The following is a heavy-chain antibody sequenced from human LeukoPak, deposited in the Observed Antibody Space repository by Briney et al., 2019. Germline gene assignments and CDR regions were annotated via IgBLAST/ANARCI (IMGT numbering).Heavy chain of an antibody. CDR1: GFTFSSYE. CDR3: ARMRSIEDAFDI. V-gene: IGHV3-48*03. CDR2: ISSSGSTI. J-gene: IGHJ3*02. Sequence: GGSLRLSCAAPGFTFSSYEMNWVRQAPGKGLEWVSYISSSGSTIYYADSVKGRFTISRDNAKNSLYLQMNSLRAEDTAVYYCARMRSIEDAFDIWGQGTMVTVSS.